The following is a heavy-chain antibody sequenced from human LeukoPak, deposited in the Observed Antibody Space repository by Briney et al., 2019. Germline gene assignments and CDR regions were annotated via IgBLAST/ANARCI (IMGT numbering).Heavy chain of an antibody. D-gene: IGHD6-13*01. CDR3: ARAGYSSSPDAFDI. Sequence: SETLSLTCTVSGGSISSSSYYWGWIRQPPGKGLEWIGSIYYSGSTYYNPSLKSRVTISVDTSKNQFSLKLSSVTAADTAVYYCARAGYSSSPDAFDIWGQGTMVTVSS. J-gene: IGHJ3*02. CDR2: IYYSGST. V-gene: IGHV4-39*07. CDR1: GGSISSSSYY.